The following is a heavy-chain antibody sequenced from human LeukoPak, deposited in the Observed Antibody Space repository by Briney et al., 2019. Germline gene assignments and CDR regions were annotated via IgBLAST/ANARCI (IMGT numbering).Heavy chain of an antibody. J-gene: IGHJ4*02. CDR3: AGSGWQVYLDY. D-gene: IGHD6-19*01. CDR1: GFTFTTFW. CDR2: IKQDGSKR. Sequence: GGSLRLSCAASGFTFTTFWMSWVRQAPGKGLEWVANIKQDGSKRYYVDSVKGRFTISRDNAKNSLYLQMNSLRAEDTGVYYCAGSGWQVYLDYWGQGALVTVSS. V-gene: IGHV3-7*01.